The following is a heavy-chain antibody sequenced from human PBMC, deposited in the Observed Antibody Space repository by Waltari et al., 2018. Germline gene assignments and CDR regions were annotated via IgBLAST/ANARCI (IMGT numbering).Heavy chain of an antibody. Sequence: QVQLVESGGGVVQPGRSLRLSCAASGFTFSHYAFHWVRQAPGKGLEWVAGISYDGSSKYYSDSVKGRFTLSRDNSKNTLDLQMNSLRAEDTAVYFCARDGVRYSGSKTSYHFDFWGQGSLVTVSS. J-gene: IGHJ4*02. D-gene: IGHD2-2*01. CDR3: ARDGVRYSGSKTSYHFDF. V-gene: IGHV3-30-3*01. CDR1: GFTFSHYA. CDR2: ISYDGSSK.